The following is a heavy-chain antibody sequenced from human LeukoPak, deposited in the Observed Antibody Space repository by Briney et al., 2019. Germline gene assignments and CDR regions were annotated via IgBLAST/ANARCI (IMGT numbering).Heavy chain of an antibody. V-gene: IGHV3-74*01. D-gene: IGHD3-10*01. CDR3: ARDWVETVRGVMGFDP. CDR1: GFTFSSYW. Sequence: GGSLRLSCAASGFTFSSYWMHWVRQAPGKGLVWVSRINSDGSSRSYADSVKGRFTISRDNAKNTVYLQMNSLRAEDTAVYYCARDWVETVRGVMGFDPWGQGTLVTVFS. CDR2: INSDGSSR. J-gene: IGHJ5*02.